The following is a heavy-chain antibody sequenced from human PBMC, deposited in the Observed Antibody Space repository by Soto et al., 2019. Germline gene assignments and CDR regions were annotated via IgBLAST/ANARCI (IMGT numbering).Heavy chain of an antibody. CDR2: IDPSDSYT. V-gene: IGHV5-10-1*01. CDR3: ASFGSRYRRRLVIY. CDR1: GYSFTSYW. D-gene: IGHD3-9*01. Sequence: PGESLKISCKGSGYSFTSYWISWVRQMPGKGLEWMGRIDPSDSYTNYSPSFQGHVTISADKSISTAYLQWSSLKASDTAMYYCASFGSRYRRRLVIYSGQTRLVTVPS. J-gene: IGHJ4*02.